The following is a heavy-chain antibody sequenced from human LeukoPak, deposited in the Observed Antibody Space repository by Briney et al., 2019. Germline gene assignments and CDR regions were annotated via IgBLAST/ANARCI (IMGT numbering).Heavy chain of an antibody. J-gene: IGHJ6*02. CDR1: GFTFSSYA. CDR3: ANVGVVDPTVLYYYYYGMDV. CDR2: ISGSGGST. V-gene: IGHV3-23*01. D-gene: IGHD4/OR15-4a*01. Sequence: PGGSLRLSCAASGFTFSSYAMSWVRQAPGKGLEWVSAISGSGGSTYYADSVKGRFTISRDNSKNTLYLQMNSLRAEDTAVYYCANVGVVDPTVLYYYYYGMDVWGQGTTVTVSS.